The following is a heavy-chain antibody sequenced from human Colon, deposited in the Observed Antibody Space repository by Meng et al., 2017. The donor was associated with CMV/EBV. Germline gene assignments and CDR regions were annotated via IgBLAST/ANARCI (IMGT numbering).Heavy chain of an antibody. J-gene: IGHJ4*02. D-gene: IGHD7-27*01. Sequence: GESLKISCEGSGYTFDNYWIGWVRQMPGKGLEWMGIIYPGDSDTRYSPSFRGQVTISADKSLSTAYLQLNSLKAADTAMYYCARRTGETLDYWGQGTLVTVSS. V-gene: IGHV5-51*01. CDR3: ARRTGETLDY. CDR2: IYPGDSDT. CDR1: GYTFDNYW.